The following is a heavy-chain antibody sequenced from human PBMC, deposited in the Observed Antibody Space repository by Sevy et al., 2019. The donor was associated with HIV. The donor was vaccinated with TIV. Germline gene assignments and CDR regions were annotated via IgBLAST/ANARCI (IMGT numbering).Heavy chain of an antibody. D-gene: IGHD6-13*01. CDR1: GFTFYNYG. CDR2: ISYDGKNE. V-gene: IGHV3-30*03. J-gene: IGHJ4*02. Sequence: GGSLRLSCAGSGFTFYNYGIHWVRQAPGKGLEWVTMISYDGKNENYADSVKGRFTISRDNSKNTVYLQMNSLRPDDTAIYYCATDRSGSWSVDYWGQGTLVTVSS. CDR3: ATDRSGSWSVDY.